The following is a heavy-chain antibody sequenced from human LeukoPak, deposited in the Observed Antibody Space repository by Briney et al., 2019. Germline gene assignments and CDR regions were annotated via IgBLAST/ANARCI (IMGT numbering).Heavy chain of an antibody. V-gene: IGHV4-31*03. Sequence: SETLSLTCTVSGGSISSGGYYWSWLRQHPGKGLEWVGYIYYSGSTYYNPSLKSRVTISVDTSKNQFSLKLSSVTAADTAVYYCARSIAAAGNAFDIWGQGTMVTVSS. J-gene: IGHJ3*02. CDR3: ARSIAAAGNAFDI. CDR1: GGSISSGGYY. CDR2: IYYSGST. D-gene: IGHD6-13*01.